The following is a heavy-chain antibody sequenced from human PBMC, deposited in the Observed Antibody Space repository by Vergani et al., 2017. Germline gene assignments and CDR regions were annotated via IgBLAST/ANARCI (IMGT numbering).Heavy chain of an antibody. J-gene: IGHJ6*02. V-gene: IGHV3-30*18. Sequence: QVQLVESGGGVVQPGRSLRLSCAASGFTFSSYGMHWVRQAPGKGLEWVAVISYDGSNKYYADSVKGRFTISRDNSKNTLYLQMNSLRAEDTAVYYCAEGDLSRITICGVVNIGMDVWGQGTTVAVSS. CDR3: AEGDLSRITICGVVNIGMDV. D-gene: IGHD3-3*01. CDR1: GFTFSSYG. CDR2: ISYDGSNK.